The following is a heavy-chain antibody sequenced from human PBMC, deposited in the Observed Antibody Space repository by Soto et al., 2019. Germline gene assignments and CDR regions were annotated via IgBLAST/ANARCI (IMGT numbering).Heavy chain of an antibody. CDR3: ARHGRKGGYDWHFIDY. V-gene: IGHV4-39*01. D-gene: IGHD5-12*01. J-gene: IGHJ4*02. CDR2: IYHSEST. CDR1: GDSISSGSYY. Sequence: PSETLSLTCTVSGDSISSGSYYWGWIRQPPGKGLEWIGSIYHSESTYYNPSLKSRVTISVDTSKNQFSLKLSSVTAADTAVYYCARHGRKGGYDWHFIDYWGQGTLVTVSS.